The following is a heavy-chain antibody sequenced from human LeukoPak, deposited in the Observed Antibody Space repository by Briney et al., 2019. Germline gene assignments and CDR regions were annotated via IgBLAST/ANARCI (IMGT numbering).Heavy chain of an antibody. Sequence: LRLSCAASGFTFSDYSMNWIRQHPGKGMEWIGYIYYRGSTYYNPSLKSRLTISVDTSKNQFSLKLSAVTAPDSAVYYCARGDWEWYYFDSWGQGALVTVSS. CDR2: IYYRGST. J-gene: IGHJ4*02. CDR1: GFTFSDYS. D-gene: IGHD3/OR15-3a*01. V-gene: IGHV4-31*02. CDR3: ARGDWEWYYFDS.